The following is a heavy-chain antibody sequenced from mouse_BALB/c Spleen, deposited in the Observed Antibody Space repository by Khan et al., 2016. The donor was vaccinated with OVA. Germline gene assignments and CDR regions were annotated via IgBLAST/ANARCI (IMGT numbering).Heavy chain of an antibody. V-gene: IGHV3-2*02. D-gene: IGHD1-1*01. CDR3: ARWGTDSTVVVTDLDV. CDR1: GCAITSDYA. Sequence: EVQLQESGPGLVQPSQSLSLTCTVTGCAITSDYAWNWIRQFPGNKLEWMGYIKYSGSTSYNPSLKSRISINRDTSNHQFFLQLKSVTSEDTATNYCARWGTDSTVVVTDLDVWGQGTTLTVSS. CDR2: IKYSGST. J-gene: IGHJ2*01.